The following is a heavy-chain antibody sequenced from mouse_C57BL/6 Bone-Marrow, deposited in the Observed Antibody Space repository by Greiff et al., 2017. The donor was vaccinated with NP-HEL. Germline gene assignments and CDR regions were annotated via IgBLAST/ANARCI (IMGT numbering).Heavy chain of an antibody. J-gene: IGHJ4*01. CDR1: GFTFSGYG. V-gene: IGHV5-6*01. CDR3: ARQVNQGPSYARDY. CDR2: ISSGGSYT. Sequence: EVQVVESGGDLVKPGGSLKLSCAASGFTFSGYGMSWVRQTPDKRLEWVATISSGGSYTYYPDSVKGRFTISRDKAKNTLYLQMSSLKSKDTAMYYCARQVNQGPSYARDYWGQGTAVTVSS. D-gene: IGHD2-1*01.